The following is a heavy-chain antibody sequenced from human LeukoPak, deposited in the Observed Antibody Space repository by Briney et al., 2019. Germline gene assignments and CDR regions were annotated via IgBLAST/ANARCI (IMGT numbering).Heavy chain of an antibody. CDR2: INPNSGGT. Sequence: ASVKVSCKASGYTFTGYYMHWVRQAPGQGLEWMGWINPNSGGTNYAQKFQGRVTMTRDTSIGTAYMELSRLRSDDTAVYYCATPTVTTWYYFDYWGQGTLVTVSS. J-gene: IGHJ4*02. CDR3: ATPTVTTWYYFDY. CDR1: GYTFTGYY. D-gene: IGHD4-17*01. V-gene: IGHV1-2*02.